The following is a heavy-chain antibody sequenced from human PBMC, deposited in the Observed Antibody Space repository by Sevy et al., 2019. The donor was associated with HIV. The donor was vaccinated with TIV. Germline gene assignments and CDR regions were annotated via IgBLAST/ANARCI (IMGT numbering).Heavy chain of an antibody. Sequence: GGSLRLSCAASGFTFSSNWMHWVRQAPGKGLVWVSRIKSDGSSTSYADSVKGRFTISRDNAKNTLYLQMNSLRVEDTAVYYCARSMYLTIRLDWGQGTLVTVSS. D-gene: IGHD2-2*01. CDR3: ARSMYLTIRLD. CDR2: IKSDGSST. CDR1: GFTFSSNW. V-gene: IGHV3-74*01. J-gene: IGHJ4*02.